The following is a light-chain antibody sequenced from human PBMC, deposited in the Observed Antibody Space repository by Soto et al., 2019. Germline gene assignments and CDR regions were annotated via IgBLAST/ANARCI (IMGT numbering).Light chain of an antibody. CDR1: QSVSSY. Sequence: EIVITQSPSTLSVSPGERATLSCRASQSVSSYLAWYQQKPGQAPRLLIYGASTRATGIPARFSGSGSGTEFTLTISSLQSEDSAVYYCQQRSNWPSLTFGGGTKVDI. CDR2: GAS. V-gene: IGKV3-15*01. CDR3: QQRSNWPSLT. J-gene: IGKJ4*01.